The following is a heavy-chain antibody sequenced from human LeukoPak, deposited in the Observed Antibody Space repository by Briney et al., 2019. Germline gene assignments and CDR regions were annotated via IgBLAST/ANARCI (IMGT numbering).Heavy chain of an antibody. CDR2: IIPILGIA. CDR3: ARSARGVIIMGNDY. V-gene: IGHV1-69*04. D-gene: IGHD3-10*01. J-gene: IGHJ4*02. CDR1: GGTFSSYA. Sequence: SVKVSCKASGGTFSSYAISWVRQAPGQGLEWMGRIIPILGIANYAQKFQGRVTITADKSTSTAYMELSSLRSEDTAVYYCARSARGVIIMGNDYWGQGTLVTVSS.